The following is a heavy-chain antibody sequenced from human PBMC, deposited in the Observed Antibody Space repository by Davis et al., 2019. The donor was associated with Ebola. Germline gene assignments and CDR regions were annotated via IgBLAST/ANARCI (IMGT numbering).Heavy chain of an antibody. CDR2: IYPGDSDT. D-gene: IGHD3-22*01. CDR3: ASGGYYYGVAEYFQH. Sequence: KVSCKASGYSFTSFWMGWVRQPPGQGLEWMGIIYPGDSDTRYGPSFQGQVTISADKSISTAYLQWSSLKASDTAMYYCASGGYYYGVAEYFQHWGQGTLVTVSS. J-gene: IGHJ1*01. CDR1: GYSFTSFW. V-gene: IGHV5-51*01.